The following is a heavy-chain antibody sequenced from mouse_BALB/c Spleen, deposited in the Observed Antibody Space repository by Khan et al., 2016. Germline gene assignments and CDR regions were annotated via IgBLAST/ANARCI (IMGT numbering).Heavy chain of an antibody. V-gene: IGHV2-6-7*01. CDR3: ARDGWGYYAMDY. J-gene: IGHJ4*01. CDR2: IWGDGST. D-gene: IGHD2-2*01. CDR1: GFSLGAYG. Sequence: QVQLKESGPGLVAPSQSLSITCTVAGFSLGAYGVNWVRQPPGKGLEWLGMIWGDGSTDYNSALQSRLSISKDTSKSQVFLKMNSLQTDDTARYYCARDGWGYYAMDYWGQGTSVTVAS.